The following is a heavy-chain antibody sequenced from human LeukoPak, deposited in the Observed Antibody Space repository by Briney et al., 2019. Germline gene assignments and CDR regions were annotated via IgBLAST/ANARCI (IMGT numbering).Heavy chain of an antibody. V-gene: IGHV4-59*11. D-gene: IGHD6-13*01. CDR1: GGSISSHY. CDR2: IYYSGST. J-gene: IGHJ5*02. CDR3: ARAPGIAAAGTIENWFDP. Sequence: SETLSLTCTVSGGSISSHYWSWVRQPPGKGLEWIGYIYYSGSTNYNPSLKSRVTISVDTSKNQFSLKLSSVTAADTAVYYCARAPGIAAAGTIENWFDPWGQGTLVAVSS.